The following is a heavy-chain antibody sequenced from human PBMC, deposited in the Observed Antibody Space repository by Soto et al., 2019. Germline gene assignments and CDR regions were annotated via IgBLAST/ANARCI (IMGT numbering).Heavy chain of an antibody. J-gene: IGHJ6*02. CDR3: AKHIGDIVVIPASISAYYALHV. V-gene: IGHV3-23*01. Sequence: EVQLLESGGGLVQPGGSLRLSCAASGFTFSSYAMSWVRQAPGKGLQWVSAISGSGGSTYYADSVKGRFTISRDNSKNTLYLQMNSQRAEDTAVYYCAKHIGDIVVIPASISAYYALHVWGQGTTVTVSS. D-gene: IGHD2-2*01. CDR1: GFTFSSYA. CDR2: ISGSGGST.